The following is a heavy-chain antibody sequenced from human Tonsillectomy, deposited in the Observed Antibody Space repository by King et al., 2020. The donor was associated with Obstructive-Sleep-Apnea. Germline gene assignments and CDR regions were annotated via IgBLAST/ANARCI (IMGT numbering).Heavy chain of an antibody. CDR3: ASDMGCDSSGYHHFDY. CDR2: ISCGSSYI. CDR1: GFTFSSYS. Sequence: VQLVESGGGLVKPGGSLRLSCAASGFTFSSYSMTWVRQAPGKGLEWVSSISCGSSYIYYADSVKGRFTISRDNAKNSLYLQMNSLRAEDTAVYYCASDMGCDSSGYHHFDYWGQGTLVTVSS. D-gene: IGHD3-22*01. V-gene: IGHV3-21*01. J-gene: IGHJ4*02.